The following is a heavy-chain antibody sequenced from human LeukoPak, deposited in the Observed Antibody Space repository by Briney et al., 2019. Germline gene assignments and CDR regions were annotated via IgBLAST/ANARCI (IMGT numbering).Heavy chain of an antibody. CDR2: ISGSGGST. D-gene: IGHD5-18*01. CDR3: AKDLGGYSYGYYFGY. CDR1: GFTFSSYA. V-gene: IGHV3-23*01. Sequence: GGSLRLSCAASGFTFSSYAMSWVRRAPGKGLEWVSAISGSGGSTYYADSVKGRFTISRDNSKNTLYLQMNSLRAEDTAVYYCAKDLGGYSYGYYFGYWGQGTLVTVSS. J-gene: IGHJ4*02.